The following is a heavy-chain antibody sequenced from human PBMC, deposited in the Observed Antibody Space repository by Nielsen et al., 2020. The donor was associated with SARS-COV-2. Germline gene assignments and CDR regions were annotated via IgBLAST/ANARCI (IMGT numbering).Heavy chain of an antibody. CDR3: ARLVVPAAMFFDPRSSYYYYMDV. D-gene: IGHD2-2*01. Sequence: GSLRLSCTVSGYSISSGYYWGWIRQPPGKGLEWIGSIYHSGSTYYNPSLKSRATISVDTSKNQFSLKLSSVTAADTAVYYCARLVVPAAMFFDPRSSYYYYMDVWGKGTTVTVSS. CDR1: GYSISSGYY. V-gene: IGHV4-38-2*02. CDR2: IYHSGST. J-gene: IGHJ6*03.